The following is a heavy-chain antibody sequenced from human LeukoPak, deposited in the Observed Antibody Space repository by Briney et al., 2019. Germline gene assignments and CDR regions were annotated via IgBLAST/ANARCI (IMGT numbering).Heavy chain of an antibody. CDR3: AKDGWFGELTRDWYYGMDV. Sequence: GGSLRLSCAASGFTFSSYGMSWVRQAPGKGLEWVSAISGSGGSTYYADSVKGRFTISRDNSKNTLYLQMNSLRAEDTAVYYCAKDGWFGELTRDWYYGMDVWGQGTTVTVSS. CDR2: ISGSGGST. CDR1: GFTFSSYG. J-gene: IGHJ6*02. V-gene: IGHV3-23*01. D-gene: IGHD3-10*01.